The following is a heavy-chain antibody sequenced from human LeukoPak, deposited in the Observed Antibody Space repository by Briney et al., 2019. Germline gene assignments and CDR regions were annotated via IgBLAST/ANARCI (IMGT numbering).Heavy chain of an antibody. D-gene: IGHD5-24*01. CDR1: GGSISSYY. CDR3: ARGGSRDGYNRPLDH. CDR2: TYYSGSA. J-gene: IGHJ4*02. V-gene: IGHV4-59*01. Sequence: SETLSFTCTVSGGSISSYYWSWIRQPPGKGLEWIGYTYYSGSANYNPSLKSRVTMSVDTSKNQLSLRLSSVTAADTAVYYCARGGSRDGYNRPLDHWGQGTLVTVSS.